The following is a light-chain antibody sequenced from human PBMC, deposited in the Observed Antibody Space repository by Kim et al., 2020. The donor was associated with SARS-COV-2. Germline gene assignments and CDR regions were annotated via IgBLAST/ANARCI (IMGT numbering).Light chain of an antibody. CDR2: GAS. V-gene: IGKV3-20*01. Sequence: LSPGESAPLSCSASESGSSSILARYQQGPGQPPRLLTDGASSRTTGIPDRFSGSGSGTDFTLTISRLEPVDSAVYYCQQYGYSPFTFGGGTKLEI. CDR1: ESGSSSI. J-gene: IGKJ4*01. CDR3: QQYGYSPFT.